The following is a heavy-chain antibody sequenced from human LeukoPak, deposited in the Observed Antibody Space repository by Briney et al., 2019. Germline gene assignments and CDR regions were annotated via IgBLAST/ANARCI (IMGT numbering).Heavy chain of an antibody. J-gene: IGHJ4*02. CDR2: SNK. Sequence: SNKYYADSVKGRFTISRDNSKNTLYLQMNSLRAEDTAVYYCAKDSEGYYYDSSGSHHFFDYWGQGTLVTVSS. V-gene: IGHV3-30*02. CDR3: AKDSEGYYYDSSGSHHFFDY. D-gene: IGHD3-22*01.